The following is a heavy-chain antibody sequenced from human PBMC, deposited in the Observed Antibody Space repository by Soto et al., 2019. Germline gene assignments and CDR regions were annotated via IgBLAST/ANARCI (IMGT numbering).Heavy chain of an antibody. Sequence: SVKVSCKASGGTFSSYAISWVRQAPGQGLEWMGGIIPIFGTANYAQKFQGRVTITAGKSTSTAYMELSSLRSEDTAVYYCAREGVGVYGSSWPYNWFDPWGQGTLVTVSS. CDR1: GGTFSSYA. CDR2: IIPIFGTA. D-gene: IGHD6-13*01. J-gene: IGHJ5*02. CDR3: AREGVGVYGSSWPYNWFDP. V-gene: IGHV1-69*06.